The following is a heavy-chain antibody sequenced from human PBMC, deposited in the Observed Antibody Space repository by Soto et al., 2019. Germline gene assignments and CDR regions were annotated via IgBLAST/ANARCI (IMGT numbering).Heavy chain of an antibody. J-gene: IGHJ6*02. Sequence: GASVKVSCKASGGTFGNSAISWVRQAPGQGLEWMGGIIPIFSTPDYAQKFQGRITITADDSTTTAYMELTSLKSEDTAVYYCARDKDRQQLGGNYYYGIDVWGQGTTVTVSS. CDR2: IIPIFSTP. D-gene: IGHD2-15*01. CDR3: ARDKDRQQLGGNYYYGIDV. CDR1: GGTFGNSA. V-gene: IGHV1-69*13.